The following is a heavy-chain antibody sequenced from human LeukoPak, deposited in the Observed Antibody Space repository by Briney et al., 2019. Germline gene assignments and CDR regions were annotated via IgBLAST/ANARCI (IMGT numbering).Heavy chain of an antibody. J-gene: IGHJ4*02. Sequence: KPSETLPLTCAVSGYSISSGYYWGWVRQPPGKGPEWIGSIYHSGSTYYSPSLKSRVTISVDTSKNQFSLKLSSVTAADTAVYYCARKEGSIAARIDYWGQGTLVTVSS. D-gene: IGHD6-6*01. CDR1: GYSISSGYY. CDR3: ARKEGSIAARIDY. CDR2: IYHSGST. V-gene: IGHV4-38-2*01.